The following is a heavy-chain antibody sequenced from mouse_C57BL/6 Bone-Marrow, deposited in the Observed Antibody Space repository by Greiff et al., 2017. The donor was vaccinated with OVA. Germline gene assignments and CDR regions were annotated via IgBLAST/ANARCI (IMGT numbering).Heavy chain of an antibody. V-gene: IGHV14-4*01. D-gene: IGHD2-4*01. CDR2: IDPENGDT. Sequence: VQLQQSGAELVRPGASVKLSCTASGFNFKDDYMHWVKQRPEQGLEWIGWIDPENGDTEYASKFQGKATITADTSSNTAYLQLSSLTSEDTAVYYCADYDYFAYWGQGTLVTVSA. J-gene: IGHJ3*01. CDR1: GFNFKDDY. CDR3: ADYDYFAY.